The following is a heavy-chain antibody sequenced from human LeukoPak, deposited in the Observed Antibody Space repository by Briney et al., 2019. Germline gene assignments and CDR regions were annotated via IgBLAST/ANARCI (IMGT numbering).Heavy chain of an antibody. Sequence: GGSLRLSCAASGLTFSSYAMHWVRQAPGKGLEWVSSISSSSSYIYYADSVKGRFTISRDNAKNSLYLQMNSLRAEDTAVYYCARVSSSWHYFDYWGQGTLVTVSS. CDR2: ISSSSSYI. CDR3: ARVSSSWHYFDY. J-gene: IGHJ4*02. CDR1: GLTFSSYA. V-gene: IGHV3-21*01. D-gene: IGHD6-13*01.